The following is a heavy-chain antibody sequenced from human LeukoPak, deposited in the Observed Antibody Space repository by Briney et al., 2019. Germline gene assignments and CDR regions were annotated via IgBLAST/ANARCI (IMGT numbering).Heavy chain of an antibody. D-gene: IGHD2-2*01. CDR2: IRSDSSTT. CDR3: TKDLILPSYQPFDY. J-gene: IGHJ4*02. CDR1: GFNLHLHA. Sequence: PGGSLRLSCAASGFNLHLHAMSWVRQTPGKGLEWVADIRSDSSTTAYADSVKGRFTISRVNSKRTLYLQMDSLRAEDTAVYYCTKDLILPSYQPFDYWGPGTLVTVSS. V-gene: IGHV3-23*01.